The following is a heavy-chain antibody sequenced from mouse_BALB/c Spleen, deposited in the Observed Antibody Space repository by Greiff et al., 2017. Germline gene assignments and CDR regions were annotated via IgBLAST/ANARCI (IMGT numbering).Heavy chain of an antibody. D-gene: IGHD4-1*01. V-gene: IGHV1S81*02. J-gene: IGHJ4*01. CDR3: ARSGVYAMDY. CDR1: GYTFTSYW. CDR2: INPSNGRT. Sequence: QVQLQQPGAELVKPGASVKLSCKASGYTFTSYWMHWVKQRPGQGLEWIGEINPSNGRTNYNEKFKSKATLTVDKSSSTAYMQLSSLTSEDSAVYYCARSGVYAMDYWGQGTSVTVSS.